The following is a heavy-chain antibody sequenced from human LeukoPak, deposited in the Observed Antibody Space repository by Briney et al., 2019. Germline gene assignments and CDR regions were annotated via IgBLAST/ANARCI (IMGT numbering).Heavy chain of an antibody. Sequence: SGPTLVKPTQTLTLTCTFSGFSLSTSGVGVGWIRQPPGKALEWLALIYWDDDKRYSPSLKSRLTITKDTSKNQVVLTMTNMDPVDTATYYCAHEQADIVVVRYFDYWGQGTLVTVSS. J-gene: IGHJ4*02. CDR3: AHEQADIVVVRYFDY. D-gene: IGHD2-2*01. CDR1: GFSLSTSGVG. V-gene: IGHV2-5*02. CDR2: IYWDDDK.